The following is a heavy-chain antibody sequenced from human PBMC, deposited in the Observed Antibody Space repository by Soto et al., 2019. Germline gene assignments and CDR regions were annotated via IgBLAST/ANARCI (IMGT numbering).Heavy chain of an antibody. CDR3: ERDNNWSYDY. CDR2: IGPDGSST. V-gene: IGHV3-74*01. CDR1: VFTFSRHV. J-gene: IGHJ4*02. Sequence: GSSRLVTGAASVFTFSRHVMHWVRQAPGKGLVWVSHIGPDGSSTRDADSVQGRFTISRDNARNTLYLQMNSLRDEDTAVYYCERDNNWSYDYWGQGILVTVS. D-gene: IGHD1-1*01.